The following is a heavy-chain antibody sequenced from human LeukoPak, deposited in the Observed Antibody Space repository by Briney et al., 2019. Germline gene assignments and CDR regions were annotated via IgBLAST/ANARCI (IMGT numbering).Heavy chain of an antibody. CDR2: IKQDGSEK. J-gene: IGHJ4*02. D-gene: IGHD3-3*01. Sequence: GGSLRLSCAASGFTFSSYGMHWVRQAPGKGLEWVANIKQDGSEKYYVDSVKGRFTISRDNAKNSLYLQMNSLRVEDTAVYYCAREYDFWSGLSPPDYWGQGTLVTVSS. V-gene: IGHV3-7*01. CDR1: GFTFSSYG. CDR3: AREYDFWSGLSPPDY.